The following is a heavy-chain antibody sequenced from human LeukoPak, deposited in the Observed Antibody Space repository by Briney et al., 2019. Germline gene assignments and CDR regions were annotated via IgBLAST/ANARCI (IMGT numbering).Heavy chain of an antibody. CDR1: GGSVSNRSYY. CDR2: VHYSGIT. CDR3: ARATARYMDV. Sequence: PSETLSLTCSLSGGSVSNRSYYWGWVRQPPGKGLEWIGFVHYSGITHYNLSLKSQASISADTSNKQFSLRLTSVTAKDTAIYFCARATARYMDVWGTGITVTVSS. J-gene: IGHJ6*03. V-gene: IGHV4-39*01. D-gene: IGHD1-26*01.